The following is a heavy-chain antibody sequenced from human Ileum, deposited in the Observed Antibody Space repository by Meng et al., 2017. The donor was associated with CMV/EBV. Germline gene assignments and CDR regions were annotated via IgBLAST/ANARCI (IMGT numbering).Heavy chain of an antibody. Sequence: VKLEGEATGQVYPSQTLSLTCSVSGDSIDSGDYSWTWVRQHPGQGLEWIGYIYYNGNAYYNPSLKGQVTISGDTSKTQFSLRLKSVTAADSAVYFCARGGIFRGLDYWGQGTLVTVSS. CDR3: ARGGIFRGLDY. D-gene: IGHD3-10*01. V-gene: IGHV4-30-4*08. CDR2: IYYNGNA. J-gene: IGHJ4*02. CDR1: GDSIDSGDYS.